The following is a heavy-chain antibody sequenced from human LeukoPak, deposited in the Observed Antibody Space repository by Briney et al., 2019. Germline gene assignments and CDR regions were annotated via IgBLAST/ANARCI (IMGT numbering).Heavy chain of an antibody. J-gene: IGHJ5*02. CDR3: ARSRYGDYAGWFDP. V-gene: IGHV3-33*08. Sequence: GGSLRLSCAASGFTFSSYAMHWVRQAPGKGLEWVAVIWYDGSNKYYADSVKGRFTISRDNSKNTLYLQMNSLRAEDTAVYYCARSRYGDYAGWFDPWGQGTLVTVSS. CDR2: IWYDGSNK. D-gene: IGHD4-17*01. CDR1: GFTFSSYA.